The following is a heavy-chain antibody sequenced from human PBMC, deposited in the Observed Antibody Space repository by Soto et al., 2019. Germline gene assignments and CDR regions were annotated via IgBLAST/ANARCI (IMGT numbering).Heavy chain of an antibody. CDR1: GYTLTELS. CDR3: ATVSGGYCTNGVCSNWFDP. V-gene: IGHV1-24*01. Sequence: ASVKVSCKVSGYTLTELSMHWVRQAPGKGLEWMGGFDPEDGETIYAQKFQGRVTMTEDTSTDTAYMELSSLRSEDTAVYYCATVSGGYCTNGVCSNWFDPWGQGTLVTVSS. D-gene: IGHD2-8*01. J-gene: IGHJ5*02. CDR2: FDPEDGET.